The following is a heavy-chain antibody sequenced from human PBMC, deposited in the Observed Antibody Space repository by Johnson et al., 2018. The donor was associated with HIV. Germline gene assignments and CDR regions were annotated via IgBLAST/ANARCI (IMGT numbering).Heavy chain of an antibody. CDR3: ARGDIVVVPAATRAQDAFDI. CDR2: IWYDGSNN. J-gene: IGHJ3*02. D-gene: IGHD2-2*01. CDR1: GFTFSSYG. Sequence: QVQLVESGGRVVQPGRSLRLSCAASGFTFSSYGMHWVRQAPGKGLEWVAVIWYDGSNNYYADSVKGRFTISRDNAKNSLYLQMNSLRAEDTAVYYCARGDIVVVPAATRAQDAFDIWGQGTMVTVSS. V-gene: IGHV3-33*01.